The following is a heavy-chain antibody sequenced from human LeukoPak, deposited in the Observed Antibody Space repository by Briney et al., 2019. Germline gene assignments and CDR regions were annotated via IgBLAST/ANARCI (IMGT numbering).Heavy chain of an antibody. CDR1: GVTFTNYA. CDR2: ISISGGST. Sequence: PGGSLILSCAASGVTFTNYAMTWVRQAPGKGLEWVSGISISGGSTDYADSVKGRFTISRDNSKNTLYLQMNSLRAEDTAVYYCAKVPAGNKVEYWGQGTLVTVSS. J-gene: IGHJ4*02. CDR3: AKVPAGNKVEY. V-gene: IGHV3-23*01. D-gene: IGHD6-19*01.